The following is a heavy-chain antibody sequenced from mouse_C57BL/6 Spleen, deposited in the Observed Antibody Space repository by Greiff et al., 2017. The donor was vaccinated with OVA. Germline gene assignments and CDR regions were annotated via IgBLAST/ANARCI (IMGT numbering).Heavy chain of an antibody. V-gene: IGHV1-5*01. CDR1: GYTFTSYW. J-gene: IGHJ4*01. Sequence: VQLQQSGTVLARPGASVKMSCKTSGYTFTSYWMHWVKQRPGQGLEWIGAIYPGNSDTSYNQKFKGKAKLTAVTSASTAYMELSSLTNEDSAVYYCTRRDYTDYAMDYGGQGTSGTVSS. D-gene: IGHD2-12*01. CDR2: IYPGNSDT. CDR3: TRRDYTDYAMDY.